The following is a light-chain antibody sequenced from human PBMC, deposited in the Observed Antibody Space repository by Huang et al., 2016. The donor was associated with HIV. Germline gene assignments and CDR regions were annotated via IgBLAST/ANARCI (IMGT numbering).Light chain of an antibody. Sequence: EIVLTQSPATLSLSPGERAPLSCRASPRVSSYLAWYQQKPGQAPRLLIYDASNRATGIPARFSGSGSGTDFTLTISSLEPEDFAVYYCQQRSNWPPTFGQGTKVEIK. J-gene: IGKJ1*01. V-gene: IGKV3-11*01. CDR3: QQRSNWPPT. CDR1: PRVSSY. CDR2: DAS.